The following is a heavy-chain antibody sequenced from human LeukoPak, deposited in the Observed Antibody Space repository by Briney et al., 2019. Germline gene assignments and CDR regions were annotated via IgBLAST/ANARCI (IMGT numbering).Heavy chain of an antibody. D-gene: IGHD1-26*01. Sequence: GGSLRLSCAASGFTFSTYSMNWVRQAPGKGLEWVSFISTGSSTIYYADSVKGRFTISRDNSKNTLYLQMSSLRAEDTAVYYCVTVGMTSIWSYLRFDPRGQGTLVSVSS. CDR1: GFTFSTYS. CDR3: VTVGMTSIWSYLRFDP. J-gene: IGHJ5*02. CDR2: ISTGSSTI. V-gene: IGHV3-48*01.